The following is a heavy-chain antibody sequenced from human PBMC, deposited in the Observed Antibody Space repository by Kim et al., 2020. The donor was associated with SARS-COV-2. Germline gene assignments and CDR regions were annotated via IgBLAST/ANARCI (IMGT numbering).Heavy chain of an antibody. V-gene: IGHV3-48*01. Sequence: GGSLRLSCAASGFTFSSYSMNWVRHAPGKGLEWVSYISSSSSTKYYADAVKDRFTISRDNAKNSLYLQMNSLRAEDTAVYYCARDHRGNLGYWGQGTLVT. CDR3: ARDHRGNLGY. CDR1: GFTFSSYS. CDR2: ISSSSSTK. D-gene: IGHD2-15*01. J-gene: IGHJ4*02.